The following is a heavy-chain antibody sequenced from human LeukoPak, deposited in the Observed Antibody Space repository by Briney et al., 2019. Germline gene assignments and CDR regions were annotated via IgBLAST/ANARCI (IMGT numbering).Heavy chain of an antibody. CDR2: IKSKTDGGTT. J-gene: IGHJ4*02. CDR3: TTSLSGYDFLFDY. D-gene: IGHD5-12*01. V-gene: IGHV3-15*01. CDR1: GFTFSNAW. Sequence: PGGSLRLSCAASGFTFSNAWMSWVRQAPGKGLEWVGRIKSKTDGGTTDYAAPVNDRLTISRGDSKNTLYLQMNSLKTEDTAVYYCTTSLSGYDFLFDYWGQGTLVTVSS.